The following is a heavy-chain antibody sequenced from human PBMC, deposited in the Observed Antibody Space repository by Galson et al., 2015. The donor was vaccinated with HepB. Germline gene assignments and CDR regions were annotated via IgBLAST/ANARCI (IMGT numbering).Heavy chain of an antibody. J-gene: IGHJ4*02. CDR1: GFTFSSYG. V-gene: IGHV3-33*01. CDR2: IWYDGSNK. CDR3: ARGSLGIVGATRGFDY. D-gene: IGHD1-26*01. Sequence: SLRLSCAASGFTFSSYGMHWVRQAPGKGLEWVAVIWYDGSNKYYADSVKGRFTISRDNSKNTLYLQMNSLRAVDTAVYYCARGSLGIVGATRGFDYWGQGTLVTVSS.